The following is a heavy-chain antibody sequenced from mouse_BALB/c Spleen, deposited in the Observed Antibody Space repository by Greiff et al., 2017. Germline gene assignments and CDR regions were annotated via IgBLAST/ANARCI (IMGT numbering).Heavy chain of an antibody. V-gene: IGHV2-2*02. Sequence: VQLQESGPGLVQPSQSLSITCTVSGFSLTSYGVHWVRQSPGKGLEWLGVIWSGGSTDYNAAFISRLSISKDNSKSQVFFKMNSLQANDTAIYYCARQDYYGNLWFAYWGQGTLVTVSA. CDR2: IWSGGST. CDR1: GFSLTSYG. J-gene: IGHJ3*01. D-gene: IGHD2-1*01. CDR3: ARQDYYGNLWFAY.